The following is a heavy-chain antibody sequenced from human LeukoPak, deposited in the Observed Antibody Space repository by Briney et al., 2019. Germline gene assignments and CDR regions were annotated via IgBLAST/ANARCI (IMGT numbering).Heavy chain of an antibody. D-gene: IGHD3-10*01. J-gene: IGHJ4*02. CDR2: IYSSGIT. CDR1: GGSISSYY. V-gene: IGHV4-59*08. Sequence: PSETLSLTCTVSGGSISSYYWSWIRQPPGKGLEWIGYIYSSGITDYNPSLKSRVTISVDTSKNQFSLKLSSVTAADTAVYYCARHVLLLWFGDFDYWGQGTLVTVSS. CDR3: ARHVLLLWFGDFDY.